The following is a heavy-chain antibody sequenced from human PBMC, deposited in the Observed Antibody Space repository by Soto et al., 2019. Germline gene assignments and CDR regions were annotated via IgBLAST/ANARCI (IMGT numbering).Heavy chain of an antibody. CDR2: ISPGADVS. CDR1: GFTFSSFV. V-gene: IGHV3-23*01. D-gene: IGHD1-20*01. J-gene: IGHJ3*01. Sequence: EVQLLESGGGLVQPGGSLRLSCAASGFTFSSFVMNWVRQAPGKGLEWVSTISPGADVSHYTDSVKGGFTISRDNSRRTLHLQMDSLRVEDAAVYFCVRRAITATTKLGAFDVWGQGTAVTVSS. CDR3: VRRAITATTKLGAFDV.